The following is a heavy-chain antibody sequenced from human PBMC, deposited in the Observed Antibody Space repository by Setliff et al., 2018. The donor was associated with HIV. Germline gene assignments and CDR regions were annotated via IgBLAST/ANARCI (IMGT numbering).Heavy chain of an antibody. J-gene: IGHJ3*02. Sequence: ETLSLTCTVSGGSIRSSSYFWGWIRQPPGKGLEWIGSIHYSGSTYYNPSLKSRVTISVDTSKNPFSLKLSSVTAADTAVYYCARERIAVAGPRVAFDIWGQGTMVT. D-gene: IGHD6-19*01. CDR1: GGSIRSSSYF. CDR3: ARERIAVAGPRVAFDI. V-gene: IGHV4-39*07. CDR2: IHYSGST.